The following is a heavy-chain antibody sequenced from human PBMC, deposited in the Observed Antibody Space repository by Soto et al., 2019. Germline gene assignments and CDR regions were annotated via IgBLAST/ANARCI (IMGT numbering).Heavy chain of an antibody. J-gene: IGHJ4*02. D-gene: IGHD3-22*01. CDR2: IYYRGST. CDR3: VSDYDSGGYIGY. CDR1: GGSISTADYY. V-gene: IGHV4-30-4*01. Sequence: SETLSLTCNVSGGSISTADYYWSWIRQPPGKGLEWIGYIYYRGSTYYNPSLESRVAISIDASKNQFSLNLTSVTAADTAVYYCVSDYDSGGYIGYWGQGTLVTVSS.